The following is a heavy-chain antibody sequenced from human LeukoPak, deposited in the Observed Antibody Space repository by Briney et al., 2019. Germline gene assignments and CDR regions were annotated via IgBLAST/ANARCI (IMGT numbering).Heavy chain of an antibody. J-gene: IGHJ4*02. D-gene: IGHD6-6*01. Sequence: SETLSLTCTVSGGSISSSSYYWGWIRQPPGKGLEWIGSIYYSGSTYYNPPLKSRVTISVDTSKNQFALKLSSVTAADTAAYYCARHSASMADVDYWGQGTLVTVSS. CDR1: GGSISSSSYY. CDR3: ARHSASMADVDY. V-gene: IGHV4-39*01. CDR2: IYYSGST.